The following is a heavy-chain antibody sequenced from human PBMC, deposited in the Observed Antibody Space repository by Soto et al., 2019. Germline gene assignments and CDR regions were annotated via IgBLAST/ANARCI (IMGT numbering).Heavy chain of an antibody. D-gene: IGHD3-10*01. CDR1: GGIFSTYA. Sequence: QVQLVQSGAEVKKPGSSVKVSCKASGGIFSTYAISWLRQAPGQGLEWMGGIIPLFGTPNYAQRFKGRVTNTGDEATSTAYIEMSRLRSDDTAVYYCARDRDDYGSGNYYNRMDFWGQGTLVTVSS. CDR2: IIPLFGTP. CDR3: ARDRDDYGSGNYYNRMDF. V-gene: IGHV1-69*01. J-gene: IGHJ4*02.